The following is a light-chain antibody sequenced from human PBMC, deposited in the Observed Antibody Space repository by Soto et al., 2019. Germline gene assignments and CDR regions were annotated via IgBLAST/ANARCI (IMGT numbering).Light chain of an antibody. CDR2: AAS. CDR1: QTVRRY. Sequence: DTQMTQSPSSLSASVGARVTITCRARQTVRRYLNWYQQKPGQAPTLLIYAASTLESAVPPMFSSAGSETEFTLTSNVQQPDDFTTYYCQHTCITPITFAQGTRLDIK. CDR3: QHTCITPIT. V-gene: IGKV1-39*01. J-gene: IGKJ5*01.